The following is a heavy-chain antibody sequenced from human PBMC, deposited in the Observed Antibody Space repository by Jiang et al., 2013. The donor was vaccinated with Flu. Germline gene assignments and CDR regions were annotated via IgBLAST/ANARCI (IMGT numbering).Heavy chain of an antibody. J-gene: IGHJ4*02. Sequence: GTFSSYAISWVRQAPGQGLEWMGGIIPIFGTANYAQKFQGRVTITADESTSTAYMELSSLRSEDTAVYYCYMTTVTLSGYWGQGTLVTVSS. D-gene: IGHD4-17*01. V-gene: IGHV1-69*01. CDR2: IIPIFGTA. CDR1: GTFSSYA. CDR3: YMTTVTLSGY.